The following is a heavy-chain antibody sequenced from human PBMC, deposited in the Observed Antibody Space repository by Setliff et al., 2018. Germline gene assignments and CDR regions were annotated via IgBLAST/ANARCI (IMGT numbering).Heavy chain of an antibody. J-gene: IGHJ3*02. D-gene: IGHD6-19*01. CDR3: ARRPIALAGYRKGAFDI. CDR2: ISASNGKT. V-gene: IGHV1-18*01. Sequence: ASVKVSCKASGFTFRNYAISWVREAPGQGLEWMGWISASNGKTNYAQKFRGRVTMTTDISTSTVYMELRTLRSDDTAVYYCARRPIALAGYRKGAFDIWGQGTMVTVSS. CDR1: GFTFRNYA.